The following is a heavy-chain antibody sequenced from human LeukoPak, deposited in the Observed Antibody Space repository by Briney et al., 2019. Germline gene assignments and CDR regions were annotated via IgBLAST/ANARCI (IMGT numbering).Heavy chain of an antibody. Sequence: SQTLSLTCAISGDSVSSNSAAWNWIRQSPSRGLEWLGRTYYRSKWYNDYAVSVKSRITINPDTSKNQFSLQLNSVTPDDTAVYYCARDFGSDYDILTGYPPGYLDYWGQGTLVTVSS. J-gene: IGHJ4*02. CDR1: GDSVSSNSAA. CDR3: ARDFGSDYDILTGYPPGYLDY. CDR2: TYYRSKWYN. V-gene: IGHV6-1*01. D-gene: IGHD3-9*01.